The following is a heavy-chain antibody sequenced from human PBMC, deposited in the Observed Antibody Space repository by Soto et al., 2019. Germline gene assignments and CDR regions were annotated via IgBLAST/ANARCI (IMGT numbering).Heavy chain of an antibody. CDR1: GFSLSTSGVG. J-gene: IGHJ1*01. D-gene: IGHD2-15*01. CDR3: AHTVGLVVVTSEDEYFQH. CDR2: IYWDDDK. Sequence: QITLKESGPTLVKPTQTLTLTCTFSGFSLSTSGVGVGWIRQPPGKALEGLAVIYWDDDKGYSPSLKNRLTITKDTSKNQVVLTMTNIDPVDTATYYCAHTVGLVVVTSEDEYFQHWGQGTQVTVSS. V-gene: IGHV2-5*02.